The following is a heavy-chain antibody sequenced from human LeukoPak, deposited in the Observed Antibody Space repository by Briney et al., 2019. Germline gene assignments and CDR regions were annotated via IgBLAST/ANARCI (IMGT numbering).Heavy chain of an antibody. CDR2: ISSSSSYI. D-gene: IGHD3-10*01. Sequence: PGGSLRLSCAASGFTFDDYGMSWVRQAPGKGLEWVSSISSSSSYIYYADSVKGRFTISRDNAKNSLYLQMNSLRAEDTAVYYCARDGATMGHFDYWGQGTLVTVSS. V-gene: IGHV3-21*01. CDR1: GFTFDDYG. J-gene: IGHJ4*02. CDR3: ARDGATMGHFDY.